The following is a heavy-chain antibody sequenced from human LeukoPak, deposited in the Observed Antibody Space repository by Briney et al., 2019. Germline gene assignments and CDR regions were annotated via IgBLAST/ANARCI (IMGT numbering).Heavy chain of an antibody. CDR2: IYYSGST. D-gene: IGHD3-16*01. Sequence: PSETLSLTCTVSGGSIRSSSSYWGWIRQAPGKGLEWIGSIYYSGSTYYNPSLKSRVTISVDTSKNQFSLKLSSVTAADTAVYYCARLYTEYFDYWGQGTLVTVSS. CDR3: ARLYTEYFDY. J-gene: IGHJ4*02. V-gene: IGHV4-39*01. CDR1: GGSIRSSSSY.